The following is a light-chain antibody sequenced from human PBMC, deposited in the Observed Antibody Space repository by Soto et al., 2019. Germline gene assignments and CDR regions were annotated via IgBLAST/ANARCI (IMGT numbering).Light chain of an antibody. CDR1: QSVSSTY. J-gene: IGKJ1*01. Sequence: EILLTQSPGTLSLSPGERATLSCRASQSVSSTYLSWYQLKPGHAPRLLIYGASSRASGIPDRFSGSGSGTYFTLTISRLEPEDLAVYYCQQDGLSYRAFGQGTKVEL. CDR2: GAS. CDR3: QQDGLSYRA. V-gene: IGKV3-20*01.